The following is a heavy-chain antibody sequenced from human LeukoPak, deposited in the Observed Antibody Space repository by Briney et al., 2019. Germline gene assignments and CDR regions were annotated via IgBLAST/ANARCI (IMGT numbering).Heavy chain of an antibody. CDR1: GGTFSSYA. J-gene: IGHJ6*02. V-gene: IGHV1-69*13. D-gene: IGHD3-22*01. CDR3: ARDNYYDSSGYYEDPMAYYYYYGMDV. Sequence: AASVKVSCKASGGTFSSYAISWVRQAPGQGLEWMGGIIPIFGTANYAQKFQGRVTITADESTSTAYMELSSLRSEDTAVYYCARDNYYDSSGYYEDPMAYYYYYGMDVWGQGTTVTVSS. CDR2: IIPIFGTA.